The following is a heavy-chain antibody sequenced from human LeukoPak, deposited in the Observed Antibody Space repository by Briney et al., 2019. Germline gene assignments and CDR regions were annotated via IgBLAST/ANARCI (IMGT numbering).Heavy chain of an antibody. D-gene: IGHD6-19*01. CDR3: ARDAGGYSSGWYSS. CDR2: INTNTGNP. J-gene: IGHJ5*02. CDR1: VGTFSSYA. V-gene: IGHV7-4-1*02. Sequence: GASVKVSCKASVGTFSSYAISWVRQAPGQRLEWMGWINTNTGNPTYAQGFTGRFVFSLDTSVSTAYLQISSLKAEDTAVYYCARDAGGYSSGWYSSWGQGTLVTVSS.